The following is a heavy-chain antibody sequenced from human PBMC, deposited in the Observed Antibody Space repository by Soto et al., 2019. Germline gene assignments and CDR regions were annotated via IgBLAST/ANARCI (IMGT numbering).Heavy chain of an antibody. CDR1: RYAYTSSA. Sequence: VKACSKDCRYAYTSSALSWLRQAPGKGLEWMGWISAYNGNTNYAQKLQGRVTMTTDTSTSTAYMELRSLRPDDTAVYYCARDIAYYDSSEDAFDIWGQGTMVTVSS. CDR2: ISAYNGNT. V-gene: IGHV1-18*01. J-gene: IGHJ3*02. D-gene: IGHD3-22*01. CDR3: ARDIAYYDSSEDAFDI.